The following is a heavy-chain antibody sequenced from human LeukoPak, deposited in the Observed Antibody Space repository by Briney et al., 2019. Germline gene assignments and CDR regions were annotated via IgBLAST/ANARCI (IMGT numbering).Heavy chain of an antibody. V-gene: IGHV3-23*01. J-gene: IGHJ3*02. Sequence: PGGSLRLSCAASGFTFSSYAMSWVRQAPGKGLEWVSAISGSGGSTYYADSVKGRFTISRDNSKNTLYLRMNSLRAEDTAVYYCAKVPTPRYYYDSSAFDIWGQGTMVTVSS. CDR3: AKVPTPRYYYDSSAFDI. CDR1: GFTFSSYA. D-gene: IGHD3-22*01. CDR2: ISGSGGST.